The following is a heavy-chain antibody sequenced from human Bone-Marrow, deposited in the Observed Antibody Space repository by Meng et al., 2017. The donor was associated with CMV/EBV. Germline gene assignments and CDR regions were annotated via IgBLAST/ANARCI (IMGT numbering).Heavy chain of an antibody. CDR1: GYSFTSYW. V-gene: IGHV5-51*01. D-gene: IGHD6-19*01. Sequence: GESLKISCKGSGYSFTSYWIGWVRQMPGKGLEWMGIIYPGDSDTRYSPSFQGQVTISADKSISTAYLQWSSLKASDTAMYSCARHQGLVPVPGWFDPWGQGTLVTVSS. J-gene: IGHJ5*02. CDR3: ARHQGLVPVPGWFDP. CDR2: IYPGDSDT.